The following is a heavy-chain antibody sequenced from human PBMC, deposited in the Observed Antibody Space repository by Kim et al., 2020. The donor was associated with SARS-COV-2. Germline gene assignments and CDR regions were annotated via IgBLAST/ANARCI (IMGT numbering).Heavy chain of an antibody. Sequence: ANSAQKVQGRVTITADETTSTAYMELSSLRSEDTAVYYCARTFSSSSIDLWGRGTLVTVSS. CDR3: ARTFSSSSIDL. D-gene: IGHD6-13*01. V-gene: IGHV1-69*01. CDR2: A. J-gene: IGHJ2*01.